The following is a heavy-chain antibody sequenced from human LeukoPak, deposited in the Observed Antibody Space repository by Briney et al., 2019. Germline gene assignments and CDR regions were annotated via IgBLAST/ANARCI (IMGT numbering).Heavy chain of an antibody. V-gene: IGHV3-53*01. J-gene: IGHJ4*02. CDR1: GLSVTNTY. Sequence: GGSLRLSCAASGLSVTNTYMTWVRQAPGKGLEWVSVIYSGGGTNYADSLKGRFSTSRDNSKNTLYLQMNSLRVEDTAVYYCVAEDTYWGQGTLVTVSS. CDR3: VAEDTY. D-gene: IGHD5-18*01. CDR2: IYSGGGT.